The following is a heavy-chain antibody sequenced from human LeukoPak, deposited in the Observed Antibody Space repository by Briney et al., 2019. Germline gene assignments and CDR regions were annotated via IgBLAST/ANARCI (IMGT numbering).Heavy chain of an antibody. CDR1: GFTFGSYG. CDR2: IRCDGTKK. Sequence: GGSLRLSCAASGFTFGSYGMHWVRQAPGKGLEWVAFIRCDGTKKNYADSVKGRFTISRDNSKNTLYLQMNSLRTEDTAVYYCAKAEPCEYWGQGALVTVSS. J-gene: IGHJ4*02. V-gene: IGHV3-30*02. CDR3: AKAEPCEY.